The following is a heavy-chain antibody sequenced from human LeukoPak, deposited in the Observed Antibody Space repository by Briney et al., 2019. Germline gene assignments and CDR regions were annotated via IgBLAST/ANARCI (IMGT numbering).Heavy chain of an antibody. CDR3: ARASRDGYNQNFDH. J-gene: IGHJ4*02. V-gene: IGHV5-51*01. CDR2: IYPGGSET. CDR1: GYDFSTYW. Sequence: GESLKISCKGLGYDFSTYWNAWVRQRPGKGLEWMGIIYPGGSETRYDPSFQGQVTISADRSTSTAYLQWGSLRASDTAMYYCARASRDGYNQNFDHWGQGTLVTVSS. D-gene: IGHD5-24*01.